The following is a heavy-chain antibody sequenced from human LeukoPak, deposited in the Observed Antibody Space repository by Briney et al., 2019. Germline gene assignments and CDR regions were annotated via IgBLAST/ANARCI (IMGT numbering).Heavy chain of an antibody. V-gene: IGHV1-69*04. J-gene: IGHJ1*01. CDR3: ARATWYQLPHFQH. D-gene: IGHD2-2*01. Sequence: ASVKVSCKASGGTFSSYAISWVRQTPGQGLEWMGRIIPILGIANYAQKFQGRVTITADKSTSTAYMELSSLRSEDTAVYYCARATWYQLPHFQHWGQGTLVTVSS. CDR1: GGTFSSYA. CDR2: IIPILGIA.